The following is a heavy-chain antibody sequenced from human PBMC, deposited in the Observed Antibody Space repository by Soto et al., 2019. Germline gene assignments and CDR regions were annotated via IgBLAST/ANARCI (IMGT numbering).Heavy chain of an antibody. V-gene: IGHV3-15*01. CDR1: GFTFSNAW. Sequence: GGSLRLSCAASGFTFSNAWMSWVRQAPGKGLGWVGRIKSKTDGGTTDYAAPVKGRFTISRDDSKNTLYLQMNSLKTEDTAVYYCPLYDSYDAFDIWGQGTMVTVSS. CDR3: PLYDSYDAFDI. CDR2: IKSKTDGGTT. D-gene: IGHD3-22*01. J-gene: IGHJ3*02.